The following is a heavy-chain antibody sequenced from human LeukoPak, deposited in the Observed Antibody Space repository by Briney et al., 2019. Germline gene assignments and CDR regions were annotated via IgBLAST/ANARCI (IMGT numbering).Heavy chain of an antibody. CDR1: GFSLSTSGVG. D-gene: IGHD2-2*01. CDR3: AHELGYCSSTSCYFAFDI. J-gene: IGHJ3*02. Sequence: ESGPTLVKPTQTLTLTCTLSGFSLSTSGVGVGWIRQPPGKALEWLALIYWNDDKRYSPSLKSRLTITKDTSKNQVVLTLTNMDPVDTATYYCAHELGYCSSTSCYFAFDIWGQGTMVTVSS. CDR2: IYWNDDK. V-gene: IGHV2-5*01.